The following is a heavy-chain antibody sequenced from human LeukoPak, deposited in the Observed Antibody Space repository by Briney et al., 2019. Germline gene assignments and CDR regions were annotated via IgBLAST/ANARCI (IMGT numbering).Heavy chain of an antibody. D-gene: IGHD6-13*01. CDR3: AKDAGTPPYGMDI. V-gene: IGHV3-30*18. Sequence: GGSLRLSCAASGFTFSSYGMHWVRQAPGKGLEWVAVISYDGSNKYYADSVKGRFTISRDNSKNTLYLQMNSLRAEDTAVYYCAKDAGTPPYGMDIWGQGTTVTVSS. CDR2: ISYDGSNK. J-gene: IGHJ6*02. CDR1: GFTFSSYG.